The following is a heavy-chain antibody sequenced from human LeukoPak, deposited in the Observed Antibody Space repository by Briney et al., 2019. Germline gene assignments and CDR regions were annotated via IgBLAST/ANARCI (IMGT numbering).Heavy chain of an antibody. Sequence: ASVKVSCKASGYTSTSYYMHWVRQAPGQGLEWMGIINPSGGSTSYAQKFQGRVTMTRDTSTSTVYMELSSLRSEDTAVYYCARDFDLLLWFGESSGGFDPWGQGTLVTVSS. J-gene: IGHJ5*02. CDR1: GYTSTSYY. V-gene: IGHV1-46*01. D-gene: IGHD3-10*01. CDR2: INPSGGST. CDR3: ARDFDLLLWFGESSGGFDP.